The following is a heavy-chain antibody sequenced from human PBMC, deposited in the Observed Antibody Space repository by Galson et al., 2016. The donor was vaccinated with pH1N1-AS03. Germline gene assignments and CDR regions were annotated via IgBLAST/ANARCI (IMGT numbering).Heavy chain of an antibody. CDR2: IRYDESIK. J-gene: IGHJ4*02. D-gene: IGHD3-3*01. CDR1: GFVFSTSA. V-gene: IGHV3-30*02. Sequence: SLRLSCAASGFVFSTSAIHWVRQSPGKELEWVAFIRYDESIKNYGDSVKGRFSISKDNPTNTVYLEMNTLRPEDTAVYYCVKGGGYSHGFLEYYFDSWGQGTLVTVSS. CDR3: VKGGGYSHGFLEYYFDS.